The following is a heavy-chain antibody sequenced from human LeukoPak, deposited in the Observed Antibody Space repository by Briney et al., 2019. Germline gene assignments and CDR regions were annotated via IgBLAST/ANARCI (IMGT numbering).Heavy chain of an antibody. D-gene: IGHD1-26*01. CDR2: ITSSSGTV. J-gene: IGHJ4*02. Sequence: PSETLSLTCTVSGGSISSSSYYWGWIRQPPGKGLEWVSYITSSSGTVYYADSVKGRFTISRDNAKNSLYLQMNSLRAEDTAVYYCARAGGGYQVFDNWGQGTLVTVSS. V-gene: IGHV3-48*01. CDR1: GGSISSSS. CDR3: ARAGGGYQVFDN.